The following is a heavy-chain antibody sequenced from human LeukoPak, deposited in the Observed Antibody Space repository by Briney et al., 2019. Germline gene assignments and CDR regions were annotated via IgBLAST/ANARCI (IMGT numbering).Heavy chain of an antibody. CDR1: GGSISTYY. V-gene: IGHV3-11*01. CDR2: ISSSGSTI. J-gene: IGHJ5*02. Sequence: LSLTCTVSGGSISTYYWSWIRQAPGKGLEWVSYISSSGSTIYYADSVKGRFTISRDNAKNSLYLQMNSLRAEDTAVYYCARAHGDPWGQGTLVTVSS. CDR3: ARAHGDP.